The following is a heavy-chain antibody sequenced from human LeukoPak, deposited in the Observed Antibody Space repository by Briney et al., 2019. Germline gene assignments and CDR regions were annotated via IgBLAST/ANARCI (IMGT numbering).Heavy chain of an antibody. Sequence: GGSLRLSCAASGFIFSSYSMSWVRQAPGKGLEWVSGINWNGGSTGYADSVKGRFTISRDNAKNSLYLQMNSLRAEDTALYYCAGQLTKGKFDYWGQGTLVTVSS. CDR2: INWNGGST. CDR3: AGQLTKGKFDY. D-gene: IGHD6-13*01. J-gene: IGHJ4*02. V-gene: IGHV3-20*04. CDR1: GFIFSSYS.